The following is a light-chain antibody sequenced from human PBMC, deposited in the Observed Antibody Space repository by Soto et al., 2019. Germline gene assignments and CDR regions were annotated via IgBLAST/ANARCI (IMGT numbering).Light chain of an antibody. CDR2: GNS. CDR1: SSNIGAGYD. V-gene: IGLV1-40*01. Sequence: QSVLTQPPSVSGAPGQRVTISCTGSSSNIGAGYDVHWYQQLPGTAPKLLIYGNSNRPSGVPDRFSRSKSGTSACLAITGLQAEDEADYYCQSYDSSLSGVVFGGGTKLTVL. CDR3: QSYDSSLSGVV. J-gene: IGLJ2*01.